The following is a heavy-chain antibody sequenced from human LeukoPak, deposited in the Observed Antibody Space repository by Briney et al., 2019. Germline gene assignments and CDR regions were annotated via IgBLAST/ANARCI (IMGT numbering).Heavy chain of an antibody. D-gene: IGHD6-6*01. Sequence: KAGGSLRLSCAASGFTFSSYSMNWVRQAPGKGLEWVSSISSSSSYIYYADSVKGRFTISRDNAKTSLYLQMNSLRAEDTAVYYCARSSDEYSSSSSYYYYGMDVWGQGTTVTVSS. J-gene: IGHJ6*02. V-gene: IGHV3-21*01. CDR3: ARSSDEYSSSSSYYYYGMDV. CDR1: GFTFSSYS. CDR2: ISSSSSYI.